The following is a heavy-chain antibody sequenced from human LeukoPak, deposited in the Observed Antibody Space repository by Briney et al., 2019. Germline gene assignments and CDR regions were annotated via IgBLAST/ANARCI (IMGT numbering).Heavy chain of an antibody. V-gene: IGHV3-7*01. J-gene: IGHJ5*02. Sequence: PGGSLRLSCAASRFTFSTYWMNWVRQAPGKGLEWVANIKQDGSEKKYVDSVKGRFTVSRDNAKNSLYLQMNSLRAEDTAVYYCARPKYDSSGYFSAWGQGTLVTVSS. CDR3: ARPKYDSSGYFSA. CDR2: IKQDGSEK. CDR1: RFTFSTYW. D-gene: IGHD3-22*01.